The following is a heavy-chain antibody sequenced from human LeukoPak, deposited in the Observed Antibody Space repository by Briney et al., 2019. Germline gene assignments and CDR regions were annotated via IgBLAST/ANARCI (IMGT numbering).Heavy chain of an antibody. J-gene: IGHJ6*03. CDR2: ISSSSSYI. Sequence: KPGGSLRLSCAASGFTFSSYSMNWVRQAPGKGLEWVSSISSSSSYIYYADSVKGRFTISRDNPKNSLYLQMNSLRAEDTAVYYCARVGDSSSSLGIDYYYYYMDVWGKGTTVTVSS. V-gene: IGHV3-21*01. CDR1: GFTFSSYS. D-gene: IGHD6-6*01. CDR3: ARVGDSSSSLGIDYYYYYMDV.